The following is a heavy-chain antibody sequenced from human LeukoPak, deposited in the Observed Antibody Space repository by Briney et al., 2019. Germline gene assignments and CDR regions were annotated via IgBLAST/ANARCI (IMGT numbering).Heavy chain of an antibody. J-gene: IGHJ4*02. CDR1: GGSISSGGYS. V-gene: IGHV4-30-2*01. CDR2: IYHSGST. D-gene: IGHD3-10*01. Sequence: SETLSLTCAVSGGSISSGGYSWSWIRQPPGKGLEWIGYIYHSGSTYYNPSPKSRVTISVDRSKNQFSLKLSSVTAADTAVYYCARGRGLDYFDYWGQGTLVTVSS. CDR3: ARGRGLDYFDY.